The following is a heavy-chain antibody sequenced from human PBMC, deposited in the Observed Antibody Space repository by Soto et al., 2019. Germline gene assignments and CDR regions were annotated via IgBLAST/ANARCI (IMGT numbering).Heavy chain of an antibody. J-gene: IGHJ5*02. CDR1: GFTFSNYW. CDR3: PSARHIGP. D-gene: IGHD2-21*01. Sequence: GWSLRLSCAASGFTFSNYWMSWVRQAPGKGLEWVANIKEDGSERNYVDSVKGRFTISRDNAENSLYLQMNSLRDEDTAVHYWPSARHIGPGGQGT. CDR2: IKEDGSER. V-gene: IGHV3-7*01.